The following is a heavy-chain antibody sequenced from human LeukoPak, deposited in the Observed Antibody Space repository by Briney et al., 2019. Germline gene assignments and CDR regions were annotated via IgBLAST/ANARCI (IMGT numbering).Heavy chain of an antibody. V-gene: IGHV3-48*03. Sequence: PGGSLTLTLAASGFTVSSYERNWVRQAPGKGLEWVSYISSRGSTTYYADSVKGRFTISRDNAKNSLYLQMNSLRAEDTAVYYCARGEDGYNYYYYCGMDVWGQAATLTVSS. CDR1: GFTVSSYE. D-gene: IGHD5-24*01. J-gene: IGHJ6*02. CDR2: ISSRGSTT. CDR3: ARGEDGYNYYYYCGMDV.